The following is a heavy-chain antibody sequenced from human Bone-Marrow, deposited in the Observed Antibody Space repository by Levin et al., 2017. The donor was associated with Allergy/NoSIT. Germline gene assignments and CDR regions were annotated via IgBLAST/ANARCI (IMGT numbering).Heavy chain of an antibody. CDR2: IWYSGSRQ. D-gene: IGHD5-12*01. CDR3: ARDIGYEATFYGLDV. V-gene: IGHV3-33*01. CDR1: GFTFTSYG. Sequence: GESLKISCAASGFTFTSYGMHWVRQAPGKGLEWVAVIWYSGSRQYYGVSVKGRFTISRDSSKNTLFLQMNNLTVEDTAVYFCARDIGYEATFYGLDVWGQGTTVTVSS. J-gene: IGHJ6*02.